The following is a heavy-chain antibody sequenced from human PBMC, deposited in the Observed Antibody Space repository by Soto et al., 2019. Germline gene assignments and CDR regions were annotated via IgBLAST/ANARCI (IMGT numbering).Heavy chain of an antibody. CDR2: IRQDGSEK. D-gene: IGHD2-2*01. CDR1: GFTFSSNW. J-gene: IGHJ4*02. V-gene: IGHV3-7*04. CDR3: AREIVVARGASHFDY. Sequence: EVQLVESGGNLVQPGGSLRLSCVGSGFTFSSNWMTWVRQAPGKGLEWVGNIRQDGSEKNYVDSVKGRFTISRDNAKNSLYLQMNSLRAEDTAVYYCAREIVVARGASHFDYWGPGTLVTVSS.